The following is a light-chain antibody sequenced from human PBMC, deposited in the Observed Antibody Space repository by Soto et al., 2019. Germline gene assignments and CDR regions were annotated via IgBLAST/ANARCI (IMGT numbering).Light chain of an antibody. Sequence: DIQMTQSPSSLSASVGDRVTITCRASQSISSYLNWYQQKPGKAPKLLIYAASSLQSGVPSRFSGSGSGTDFTLTISSLQPEDFATYYCQQCYSTPGWTFGQGTKVEIK. CDR1: QSISSY. V-gene: IGKV1-39*01. J-gene: IGKJ1*01. CDR2: AAS. CDR3: QQCYSTPGWT.